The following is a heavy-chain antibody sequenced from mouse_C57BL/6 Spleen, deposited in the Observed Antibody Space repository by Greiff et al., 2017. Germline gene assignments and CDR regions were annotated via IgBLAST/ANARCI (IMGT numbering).Heavy chain of an antibody. Sequence: VQLQQSGPVLVKPGASVKMSCKASGYTFTDYYMNWVKQSHGKSLEWIGVINPYNGGTSYNQKFKGKATLTVDKSSSTAYMELNSLTSEDSAVYYCARLTTVALTDYFDYWGQGTTLTVSS. J-gene: IGHJ2*01. CDR3: ARLTTVALTDYFDY. CDR1: GYTFTDYY. D-gene: IGHD1-1*01. V-gene: IGHV1-19*01. CDR2: INPYNGGT.